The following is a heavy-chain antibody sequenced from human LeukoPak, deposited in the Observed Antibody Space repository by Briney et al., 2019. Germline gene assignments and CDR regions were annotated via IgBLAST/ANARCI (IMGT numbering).Heavy chain of an antibody. V-gene: IGHV4-59*12. CDR3: ARDGAGDGFGDYYYYMDV. D-gene: IGHD3-10*01. CDR1: GGSISSYY. CDR2: IYYTGST. Sequence: SETLSLTCTISGGSISSYYWSWIRQPPGKGLEWIGYIYYTGSTNHNPSLKSRVTISVDTSKNQFSLKLSSVAAADTAVYYCARDGAGDGFGDYYYYMDVWGKGTTVTVSS. J-gene: IGHJ6*03.